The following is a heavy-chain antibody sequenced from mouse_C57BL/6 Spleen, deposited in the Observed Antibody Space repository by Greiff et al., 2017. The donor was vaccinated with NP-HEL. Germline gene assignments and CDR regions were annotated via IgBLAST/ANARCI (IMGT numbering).Heavy chain of an antibody. Sequence: EVKVVESGGGLVQPGGSMKLSCVASGFTFSNYWMNWVRQSPEKGLEWVAQIRLKSDNYATHYAESVKGRFTISRDDSKSSVYLQMNNLRAEDTGIYYCTRIELGRFAYWGQGTLVTVSA. CDR3: TRIELGRFAY. D-gene: IGHD4-1*01. V-gene: IGHV6-3*01. CDR1: GFTFSNYW. J-gene: IGHJ3*01. CDR2: IRLKSDNYAT.